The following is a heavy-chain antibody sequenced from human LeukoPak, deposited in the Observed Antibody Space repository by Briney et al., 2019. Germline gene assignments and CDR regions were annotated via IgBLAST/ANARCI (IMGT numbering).Heavy chain of an antibody. D-gene: IGHD2/OR15-2a*01. Sequence: SETLSLTCTVSGGSISSSSYYWGWIRQPPGKGLEWIGSIYYSGRTYYNPSLKSRGTISVDTSQNQFSLRLSSLTAADTAVYYCARILARQFTSFSDSSPYTYYSMDVWGKGTTVTVSS. V-gene: IGHV4-39*07. CDR2: IYYSGRT. J-gene: IGHJ6*03. CDR3: ARILARQFTSFSDSSPYTYYSMDV. CDR1: GGSISSSSYY.